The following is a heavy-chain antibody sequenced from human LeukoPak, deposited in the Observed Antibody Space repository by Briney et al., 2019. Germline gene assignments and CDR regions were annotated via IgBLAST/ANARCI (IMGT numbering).Heavy chain of an antibody. Sequence: SETLSLTCTVSSGSISSYYWSWIRQPPGKGLEWIGYTYYSGSTNNNPSLKSRVTISVDASKNQFSLKLSSVTAADTAVYYCARAYDFWSGYYFDYWGQGTLVTVSS. D-gene: IGHD3-3*01. J-gene: IGHJ4*02. CDR3: ARAYDFWSGYYFDY. CDR2: TYYSGST. CDR1: SGSISSYY. V-gene: IGHV4-59*01.